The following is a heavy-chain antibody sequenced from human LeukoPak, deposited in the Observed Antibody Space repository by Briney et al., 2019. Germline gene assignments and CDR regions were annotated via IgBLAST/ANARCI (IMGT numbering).Heavy chain of an antibody. CDR1: GYTFTGYY. Sequence: ASVKVSCKASGYTFTGYYMHWVRQAPGQGLEWMGWINPNSGGTNYAQKFQGRVTMTRDTSISTAYMELSRLRSDDTAVYYCAREGSSSAGWFDPWGRGTLVTVSS. CDR2: INPNSGGT. V-gene: IGHV1-2*02. J-gene: IGHJ5*02. D-gene: IGHD6-6*01. CDR3: AREGSSSAGWFDP.